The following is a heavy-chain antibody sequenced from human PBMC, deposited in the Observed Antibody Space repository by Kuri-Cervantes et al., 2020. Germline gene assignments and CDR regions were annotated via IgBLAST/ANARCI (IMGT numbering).Heavy chain of an antibody. D-gene: IGHD4-23*01. Sequence: GSLRLSCAVYGGSITNYYWGWVRQPPGKRLEWIGEVNDRGNTQYNPSLKSRLTISLNTSKNLLSQRLASVTAADTSVYYCARGPMTTVENFYYYYYMDVWGKGTTVTVSS. CDR3: ARGPMTTVENFYYYYYMDV. V-gene: IGHV4-34*01. CDR1: GGSITNYY. CDR2: VNDRGNT. J-gene: IGHJ6*03.